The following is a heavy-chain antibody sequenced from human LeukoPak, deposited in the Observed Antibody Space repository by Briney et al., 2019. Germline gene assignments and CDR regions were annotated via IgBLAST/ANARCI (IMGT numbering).Heavy chain of an antibody. CDR1: GFTFSSYS. D-gene: IGHD3-22*01. Sequence: PGGSLRLSCAASGFTFSSYSMNWVRQAPGKGLEWVSSISSSSSYIYYADSVKGRFTISRDNAKNSLYLQMNSLRAEDTAVYYCAKAPTKEEEWLLLNYFDYWGQGTLVTVSS. CDR3: AKAPTKEEEWLLLNYFDY. CDR2: ISSSSSYI. J-gene: IGHJ4*02. V-gene: IGHV3-21*04.